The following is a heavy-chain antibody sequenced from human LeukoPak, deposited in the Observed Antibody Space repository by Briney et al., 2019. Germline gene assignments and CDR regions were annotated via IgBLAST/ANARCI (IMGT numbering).Heavy chain of an antibody. CDR1: GFTFSSYE. J-gene: IGHJ3*02. CDR2: ISSSGSTI. Sequence: GGSLRLSCAASGFTFSSYEMNWVRQAPGKGLEWVSYISSSGSTIYYADSVKGRFTISRDNAKNSLYLQMNSLRAEDTAVYYCARDAVYYDILTGSQDAFDIWAKGQWSPSLQ. V-gene: IGHV3-48*03. D-gene: IGHD3-9*01. CDR3: ARDAVYYDILTGSQDAFDI.